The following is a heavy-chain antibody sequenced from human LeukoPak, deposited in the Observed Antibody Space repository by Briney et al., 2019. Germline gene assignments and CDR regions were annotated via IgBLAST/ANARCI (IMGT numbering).Heavy chain of an antibody. J-gene: IGHJ4*02. V-gene: IGHV3-30*18. CDR3: GNDKGREGDY. Sequence: GGSLRLSCAASGFPFSNYGMHWGRQAPGQGLEWVAVISADGLDKNYADSVKGRFTISRDNSKNTLYLQMSSLRPEATAVYYCGNDKGREGDYWGQGNLVTVSS. CDR1: GFPFSNYG. CDR2: ISADGLDK.